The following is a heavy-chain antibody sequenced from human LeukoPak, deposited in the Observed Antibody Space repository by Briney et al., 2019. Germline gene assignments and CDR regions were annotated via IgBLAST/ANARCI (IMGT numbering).Heavy chain of an antibody. CDR3: ARVVYGSGSSTLPDYYYYMDV. J-gene: IGHJ6*03. Sequence: SVKVSCKASGGTFSSYAISWVRQAPGQGLEWMGGIIPIFGTANYAQKFQGRVTITTDESTSTAYMELSSLRSEDTAVYYCARVVYGSGSSTLPDYYYYMDVWGKGTTVTVSS. D-gene: IGHD3-10*01. V-gene: IGHV1-69*05. CDR2: IIPIFGTA. CDR1: GGTFSSYA.